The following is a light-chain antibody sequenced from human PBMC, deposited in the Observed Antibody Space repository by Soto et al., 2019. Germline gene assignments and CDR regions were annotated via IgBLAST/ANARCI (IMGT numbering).Light chain of an antibody. CDR2: WAS. CDR1: QSVIYSSNNKNY. V-gene: IGKV4-1*01. CDR3: QQFHTAPTT. Sequence: DIVMTHSPDFLAVSLGERATINCKSSQSVIYSSNNKNYIAWYQQKSGQPPKLLIYWASTRESGVPDRFTGSGSGTDFSLTISSLQAEDVAVYYCQQFHTAPTTFGQGTKVDI. J-gene: IGKJ1*01.